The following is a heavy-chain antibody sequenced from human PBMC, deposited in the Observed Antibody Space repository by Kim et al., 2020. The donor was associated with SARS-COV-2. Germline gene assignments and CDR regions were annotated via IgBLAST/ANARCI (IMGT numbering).Heavy chain of an antibody. V-gene: IGHV3-23*01. CDR2: ISGSGGST. Sequence: GGSLRLSCAASGFTFSSYAMSWVRQAPGKGLEWVSAISGSGGSTYYADSVKGRFTISRDNSKNTLYLQMNSLRAEDTAVYYCAKDPHITMVRGVTLRYYFDYWGQGTPGTVSS. CDR3: AKDPHITMVRGVTLRYYFDY. CDR1: GFTFSSYA. D-gene: IGHD3-10*01. J-gene: IGHJ4*02.